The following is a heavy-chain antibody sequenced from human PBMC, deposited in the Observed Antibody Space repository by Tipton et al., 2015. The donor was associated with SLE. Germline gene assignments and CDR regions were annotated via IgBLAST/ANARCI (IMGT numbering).Heavy chain of an antibody. CDR1: GGSISSSSYY. D-gene: IGHD3-3*01. CDR3: ARGPFWSGYYDY. V-gene: IGHV4-39*07. J-gene: IGHJ4*02. Sequence: TLSLTCTVSGGSISSSSYYWGWIRQPPGKGLEWIGSIYYSGSTYYNPSLKSRVTISVDTSENQFSLKLSSVTAADTAVYYCARGPFWSGYYDYWGQGTLVTVSS. CDR2: IYYSGST.